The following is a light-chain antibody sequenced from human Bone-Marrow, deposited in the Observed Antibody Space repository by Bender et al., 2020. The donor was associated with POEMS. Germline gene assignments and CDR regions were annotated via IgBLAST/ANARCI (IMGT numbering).Light chain of an antibody. Sequence: QSVLTQPPSASRTPGQTVTISCSGGSSNIGAHAVNWYQHLPGTAPKLLIYSSHRRPSEVPDRFSGSRSGTSASLAISGLQSEDEADYYCAVWDDSLNGWVFGGGTKLTVL. CDR2: SSH. V-gene: IGLV1-44*01. J-gene: IGLJ3*02. CDR3: AVWDDSLNGWV. CDR1: SSNIGAHA.